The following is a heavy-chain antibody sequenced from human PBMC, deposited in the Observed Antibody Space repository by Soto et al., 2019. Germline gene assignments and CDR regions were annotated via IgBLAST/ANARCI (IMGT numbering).Heavy chain of an antibody. J-gene: IGHJ4*02. CDR3: ARGRYGDY. D-gene: IGHD1-1*01. V-gene: IGHV1-18*01. CDR2: ISAHNGNT. Sequence: QVHLVQSGAEVKKPGASVKVSCKGSGYAFTTYGITWVRQAPGQGLEWMGWISAHNGNTNYAQKLQGRVTVTRDTSQSTAYMELRRLRSVDTGVYYCARGRYGDYWGQGALVTVSS. CDR1: GYAFTTYG.